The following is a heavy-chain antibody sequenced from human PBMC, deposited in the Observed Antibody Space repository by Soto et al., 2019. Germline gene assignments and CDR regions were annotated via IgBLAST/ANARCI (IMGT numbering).Heavy chain of an antibody. V-gene: IGHV1-69*12. CDR3: ARGRSYGDYGGTLDY. J-gene: IGHJ4*02. CDR2: IIPIFGTA. Sequence: QVQLVQSGAEVKKPGSSVKVSCKASGGTFSSYAISWVRQAPGQGLEWMGGIIPIFGTANYAKKFQGRVKIPGDESTSTAYMELSSVISEDTAVYYCARGRSYGDYGGTLDYWGQGILVTVS. CDR1: GGTFSSYA. D-gene: IGHD4-17*01.